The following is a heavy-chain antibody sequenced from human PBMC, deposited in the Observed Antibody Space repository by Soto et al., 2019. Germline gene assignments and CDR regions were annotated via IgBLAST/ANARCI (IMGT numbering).Heavy chain of an antibody. CDR2: IYHSGIT. CDR3: ARCMRDIVVVPAATFYYGMDV. J-gene: IGHJ6*02. Sequence: TSETLSLTCVVYGGSLSGIYWTWVRQPPGKGLEWIGSIYHSGITYYNPSLKSRVTISVDTSKNQFSLKLSSVTAADTAVYYCARCMRDIVVVPAATFYYGMDVWGQGTTVTVSS. V-gene: IGHV4-34*01. CDR1: GGSLSGIY. D-gene: IGHD2-2*01.